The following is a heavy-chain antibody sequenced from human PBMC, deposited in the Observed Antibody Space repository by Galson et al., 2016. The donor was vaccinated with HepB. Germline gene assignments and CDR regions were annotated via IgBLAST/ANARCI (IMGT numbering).Heavy chain of an antibody. J-gene: IGHJ5*02. CDR2: INHGGST. V-gene: IGHV4-34*01. Sequence: SETLSLTCAVYGDSFRSYYWSWIRQSPDKGLEWIGEINHGGSTNYNPSLKSRVIVSMDTSKNQFSLKLSSVTDADTGVYYCARGKRPPRSAYYSYSWFDPWGQGTLVTVSS. D-gene: IGHD3-3*01. CDR1: GDSFRSYY. CDR3: ARGKRPPRSAYYSYSWFDP.